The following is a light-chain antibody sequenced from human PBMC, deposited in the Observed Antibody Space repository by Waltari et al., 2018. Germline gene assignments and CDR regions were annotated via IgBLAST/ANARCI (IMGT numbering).Light chain of an antibody. CDR3: CSHEGSDTFYV. V-gene: IGLV2-23*02. CDR1: RSAIVSYNF. J-gene: IGLJ1*01. CDR2: EVT. Sequence: QSALTQPASVSGSPGQSITISCTGTRSAIVSYNFVSWYQHHPGKAPNLLIYEVTKRPSGTSYRFSGSKSGNTASLTISGLQAEDEADYYCCSHEGSDTFYVFGTGTEVTVL.